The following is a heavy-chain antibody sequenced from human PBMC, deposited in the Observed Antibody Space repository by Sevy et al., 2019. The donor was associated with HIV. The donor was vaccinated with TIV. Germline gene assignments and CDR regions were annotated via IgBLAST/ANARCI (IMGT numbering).Heavy chain of an antibody. CDR2: IWYDGNNK. J-gene: IGHJ4*02. CDR3: PRDLCLRGYCGRDCYSRPFDY. D-gene: IGHD2-21*02. V-gene: IGHV3-33*01. CDR1: GFTFSSYG. Sequence: GGSLRLSCAASGFTFSSYGMHWVRQAPGKGLEWVAVIWYDGNNKYYAHYVKGGFTISRDNSKNTLYLQMNSLRAEDTDVYYCPRDLCLRGYCGRDCYSRPFDYWGQRNLVTVSS.